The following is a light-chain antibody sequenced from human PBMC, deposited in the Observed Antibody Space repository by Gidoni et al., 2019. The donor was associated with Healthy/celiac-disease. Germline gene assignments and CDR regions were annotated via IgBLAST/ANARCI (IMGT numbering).Light chain of an antibody. CDR3: AAWDDSLRVV. Sequence: QSVLTQPPSASGTPGQSVTISCSGRSSNTGSNYVYWYQQLPVTAPKPLIYRTNHRPSGVPDRFSGSKSGTSASLAISGLRSEDEADYYCAAWDDSLRVVFGGGTKLTVL. J-gene: IGLJ2*01. CDR1: SSNTGSNY. CDR2: RTN. V-gene: IGLV1-47*01.